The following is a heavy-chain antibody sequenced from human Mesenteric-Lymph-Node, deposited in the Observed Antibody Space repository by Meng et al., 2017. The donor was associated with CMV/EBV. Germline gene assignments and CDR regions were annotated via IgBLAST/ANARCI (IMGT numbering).Heavy chain of an antibody. CDR3: AKESKGITFGGLYYYYGMDV. CDR2: IRYDGSNK. V-gene: IGHV3-30*02. Sequence: GESLKISCTASGFTFSAYAMHWVRQAPGKGLEWVAFIRYDGSNKYYADSVKGRFTISRDNSKNTLYLQMNSLRAEDTAVYYCAKESKGITFGGLYYYYGMDVWGQGTTVTVSS. J-gene: IGHJ6*02. D-gene: IGHD3-16*01. CDR1: GFTFSAYA.